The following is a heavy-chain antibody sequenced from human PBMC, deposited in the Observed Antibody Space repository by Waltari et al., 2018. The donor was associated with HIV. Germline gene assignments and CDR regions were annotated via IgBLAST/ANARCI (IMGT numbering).Heavy chain of an antibody. D-gene: IGHD3-9*01. CDR1: GYTFSRYG. Sequence: QVQVVQSGAEVKKPGASVKISCKASGYTFSRYGMDWVRQAPGQRLEWMGRINAGNCYTKYSQKFQGRVTISRDTSASTAYMELSSLRSEDTAVYYCARTYDVLTGFGWFDPWGQGTLVTVSS. J-gene: IGHJ5*02. V-gene: IGHV1-3*01. CDR3: ARTYDVLTGFGWFDP. CDR2: INAGNCYT.